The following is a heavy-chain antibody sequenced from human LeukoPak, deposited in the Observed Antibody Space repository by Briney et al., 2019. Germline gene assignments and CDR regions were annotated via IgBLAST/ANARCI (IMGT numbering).Heavy chain of an antibody. CDR3: PIDHPDFIAAAGTLPPFDY. J-gene: IGHJ4*02. CDR2: IIPSFGTE. Sequence: SVKVSCKASGGTFSSYAISWVRQAPGQGLEWMGGIIPSFGTENYAQKFQGRVTITTDESSSTAYMELSSLSSEDTAVYYCPIDHPDFIAAAGTLPPFDYGRQGTLVTVSS. D-gene: IGHD6-13*01. CDR1: GGTFSSYA. V-gene: IGHV1-69*05.